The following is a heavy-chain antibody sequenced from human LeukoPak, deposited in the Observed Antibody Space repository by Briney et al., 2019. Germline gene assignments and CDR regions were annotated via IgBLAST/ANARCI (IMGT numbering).Heavy chain of an antibody. CDR1: GGSISSSSYY. CDR3: ARGDRSTAPFDY. Sequence: PSETLSLTCTVSGGSISSSSYYWGWIRQPPGKGLEWIGYIYYSGSTNYNPSLKSRVTISVDTSKNQFSLKLSSVTAADTAVYYCARGDRSTAPFDYWGQGTLVTVSS. V-gene: IGHV4-61*05. D-gene: IGHD1-1*01. CDR2: IYYSGST. J-gene: IGHJ4*02.